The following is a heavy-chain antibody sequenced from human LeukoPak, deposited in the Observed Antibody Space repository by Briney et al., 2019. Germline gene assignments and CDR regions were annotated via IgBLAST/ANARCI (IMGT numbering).Heavy chain of an antibody. CDR1: GYTFTGYY. V-gene: IGHV1-2*02. Sequence: ASVKVSCKASGYTFTGYYMHWVRQAPGQGLEWVGWINPNSGGTNYAQKFQGRVTMTRDTSISTAYMELSRLRSDDTAVYYCARDRVAGPSFDYWGQGTLVTVSS. J-gene: IGHJ4*02. D-gene: IGHD6-19*01. CDR2: INPNSGGT. CDR3: ARDRVAGPSFDY.